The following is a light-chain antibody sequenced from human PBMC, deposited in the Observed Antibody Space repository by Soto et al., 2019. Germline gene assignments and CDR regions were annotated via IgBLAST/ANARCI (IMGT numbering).Light chain of an antibody. CDR2: AAS. CDR1: HSISSY. CDR3: QQFHNWPRT. V-gene: IGKV1-39*01. J-gene: IGKJ1*01. Sequence: SEIPHSPSSLSTSVLDIFTITCLASHSISSYLNWYLQKPGKAPKLLIYAASSLQSGVPSRFSGSGSGTDFTLTITSLESEDLAVYHSQQFHNWPRTFGPRTKVDNK.